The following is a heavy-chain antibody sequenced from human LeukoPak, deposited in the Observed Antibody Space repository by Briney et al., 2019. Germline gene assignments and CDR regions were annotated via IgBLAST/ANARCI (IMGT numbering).Heavy chain of an antibody. D-gene: IGHD4-17*01. CDR2: IIPILGIA. CDR3: ARDYGDYYYYYYYMDV. CDR1: GGTFSSYA. J-gene: IGHJ6*03. V-gene: IGHV1-69*04. Sequence: ASVKLSCKASGGTFSSYAISWVRQAPGQGLEWMGRIIPILGIANYAQKFQGRVTITADKSTSKAYMELSSLRSEDTAVYYCARDYGDYYYYYYYMDVWGKGTTVTVSS.